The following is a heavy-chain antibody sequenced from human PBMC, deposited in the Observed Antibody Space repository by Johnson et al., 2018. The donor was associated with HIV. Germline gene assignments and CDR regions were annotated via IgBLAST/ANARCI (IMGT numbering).Heavy chain of an antibody. CDR1: GFTFSSYW. D-gene: IGHD6-13*01. CDR3: TTPYSSSWHTKNAFDM. V-gene: IGHV3-15*01. Sequence: VQLVESGGGLVQPGGSLRLSCAASGFTFSSYWMSWVRQAPGKGLEWVGRIKSKTDGGTTDYAAPVKGRFTISRDDSQNTLYLQMNSMKIEDTAVYYCTTPYSSSWHTKNAFDMWGQGTMVTVSS. CDR2: IKSKTDGGTT. J-gene: IGHJ3*02.